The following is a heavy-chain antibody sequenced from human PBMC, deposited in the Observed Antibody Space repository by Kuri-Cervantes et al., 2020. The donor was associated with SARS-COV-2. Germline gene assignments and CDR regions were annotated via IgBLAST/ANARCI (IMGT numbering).Heavy chain of an antibody. CDR1: GFTFSGYT. J-gene: IGHJ6*03. Sequence: GESLKISCVATGFTFSGYTMNWVRQAPGKALQWVSSISGSGSYIYYADSMKGRFTASRDSAKNSLYLQMNSLRGEDTAVYYCARVAGEGPIYYYYMDVWGKGTTVTVSS. CDR2: ISGSGSYI. CDR3: ARVAGEGPIYYYYMDV. D-gene: IGHD2-21*01. V-gene: IGHV3-21*01.